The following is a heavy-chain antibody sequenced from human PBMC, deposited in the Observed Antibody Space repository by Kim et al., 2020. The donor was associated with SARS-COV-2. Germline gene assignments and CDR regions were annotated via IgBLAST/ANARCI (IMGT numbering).Heavy chain of an antibody. J-gene: IGHJ4*02. D-gene: IGHD6-13*01. CDR3: AKDIRRGAGRAAGPRY. V-gene: IGHV3-43D*03. Sequence: SVKGRFTISRDNSKNSLYLQMNSLRAEDTALYYCAKDIRRGAGRAAGPRYWGQGTLVTVSS.